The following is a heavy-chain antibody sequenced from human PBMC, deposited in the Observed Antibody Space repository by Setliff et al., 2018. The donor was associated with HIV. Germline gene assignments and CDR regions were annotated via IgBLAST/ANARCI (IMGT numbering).Heavy chain of an antibody. J-gene: IGHJ1*01. CDR1: GFTFSSYS. D-gene: IGHD6-19*01. V-gene: IGHV3-21*01. CDR3: AKDGSGWSQH. CDR2: ISSSGSYI. Sequence: GGSLRLSCVASGFTFSSYSMNWVRQAPGKGLEWVSSISSSGSYIYYTDSVKGRFTISRDNAKNSLYLQMNSLRAEDTAVYYCAKDGSGWSQHWGQGTRVTVSS.